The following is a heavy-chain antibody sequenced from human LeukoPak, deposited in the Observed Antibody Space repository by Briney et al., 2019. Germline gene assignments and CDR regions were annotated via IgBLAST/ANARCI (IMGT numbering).Heavy chain of an antibody. CDR2: ISWNSGNI. V-gene: IGHV3-9*01. J-gene: IGHJ4*02. D-gene: IGHD5-18*01. CDR1: GFTFSSYA. Sequence: PGGSLRLSCAASGFTFSSYAMHWVRQTPGKGLEWVSGISWNSGNIDYADSVKGRFTISRDNAKNSLYLQMNSLRAEDTALYYCAKGRGYNYGYIFGYFDYWGQGTLVTVSS. CDR3: AKGRGYNYGYIFGYFDY.